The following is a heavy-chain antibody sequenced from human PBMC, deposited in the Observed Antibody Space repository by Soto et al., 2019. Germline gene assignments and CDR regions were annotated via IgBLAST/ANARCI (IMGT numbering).Heavy chain of an antibody. V-gene: IGHV4-34*01. D-gene: IGHD4-17*01. CDR1: GGSFSGYY. Sequence: PSETLSLTCAVYGGSFSGYYWSWIRQPPVKGREWIGEINHSGSTNYNPSLKSRGTISVDTSKNQFSLKLSSVTAADTAVSYCARGRDYGASLIDYWGQGTLVTVSS. J-gene: IGHJ4*02. CDR3: ARGRDYGASLIDY. CDR2: INHSGST.